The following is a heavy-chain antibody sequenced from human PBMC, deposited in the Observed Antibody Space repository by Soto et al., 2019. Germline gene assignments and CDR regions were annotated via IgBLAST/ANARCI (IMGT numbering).Heavy chain of an antibody. Sequence: QVQLVQSGAEVKKPGSSVKVSCKASGGTFSSYTISWVRQDPGQGLEWMGRIIHILGIANYAQKFKGRVTITGDKSRSKDYMERSSMRFEDTAVYYCARDIRVVGATPFDYWGQGTLVTVSS. J-gene: IGHJ4*02. V-gene: IGHV1-69*08. D-gene: IGHD1-26*01. CDR1: GGTFSSYT. CDR3: ARDIRVVGATPFDY. CDR2: IIHILGIA.